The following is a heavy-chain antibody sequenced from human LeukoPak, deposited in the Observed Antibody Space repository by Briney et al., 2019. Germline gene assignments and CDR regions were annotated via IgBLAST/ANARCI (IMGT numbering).Heavy chain of an antibody. V-gene: IGHV3-30*14. J-gene: IGHJ3*02. CDR3: ARGWGFHRDSFDI. CDR2: ISYDGTNK. Sequence: GGSLRLSCAASEFTFSTYSMHWVRQAPGKGLEWVTVISYDGTNKYYADSVKGRFTISRDNSKNTVYLQLNSLRVEDTAMYYCARGWGFHRDSFDIWGQGTMVTVSS. D-gene: IGHD3-16*01. CDR1: EFTFSTYS.